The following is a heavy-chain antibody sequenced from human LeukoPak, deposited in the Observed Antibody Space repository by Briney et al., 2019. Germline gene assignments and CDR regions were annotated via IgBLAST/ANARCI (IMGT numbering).Heavy chain of an antibody. D-gene: IGHD2-21*02. Sequence: GGSLRLSCAASGFPFSAYSMNWVRQAPGKGLEWISYIGISSGNTKYADSVKGRFTISRDNAKNSFFLQMSSLRAEDTSVYYCVAGDWGARDSFDLWGRGTMVTVSS. V-gene: IGHV3-11*06. J-gene: IGHJ3*01. CDR3: VAGDWGARDSFDL. CDR1: GFPFSAYS. CDR2: IGISSGNT.